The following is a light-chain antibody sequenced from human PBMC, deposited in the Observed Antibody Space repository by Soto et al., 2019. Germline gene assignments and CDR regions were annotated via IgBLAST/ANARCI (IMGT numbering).Light chain of an antibody. CDR3: AAWDDSLNGL. V-gene: IGLV1-44*01. Sequence: QSVLTQPPSASGTPGPMVTISCSGSSSNIGSNTVNWYQQLPGTAHKLLIYSNNQRPSGVPDRFSGSKSCTSASLAISGLQSEYQDDYYCAAWDDSLNGLFGGGTKLTVL. CDR1: SSNIGSNT. CDR2: SNN. J-gene: IGLJ2*01.